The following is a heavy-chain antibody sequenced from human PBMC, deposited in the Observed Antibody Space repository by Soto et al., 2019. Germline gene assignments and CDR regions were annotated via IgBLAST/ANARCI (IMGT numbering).Heavy chain of an antibody. CDR2: IWYDGSTT. J-gene: IGHJ4*02. Sequence: GGSLRLSCAASGFTFSSYSMKWVRQAPGKGLEWVAVIWYDGSTTYYADSVKGRFTISRDNSKNTLYLQMNSLRAEDTAVYYCARDRYYYDSSGYQPDYWGQGTLVTVSS. V-gene: IGHV3-33*08. CDR3: ARDRYYYDSSGYQPDY. CDR1: GFTFSSYS. D-gene: IGHD3-22*01.